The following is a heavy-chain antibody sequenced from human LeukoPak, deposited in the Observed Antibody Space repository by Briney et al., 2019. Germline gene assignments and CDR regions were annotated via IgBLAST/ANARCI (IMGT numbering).Heavy chain of an antibody. CDR2: MNPNSGNT. V-gene: IGHV1-8*01. CDR3: ARATKNPNYYGSGLGYRPLGY. CDR1: GYTSTSYD. Sequence: ASVKVSYKASGYTSTSYDINWVRQATGQGLEWMGWMNPNSGNTGYAQKFQGRVTMTRNTSISTAYMELSSLRSEDTAVYYCARATKNPNYYGSGLGYRPLGYWGQGTLVTVSS. D-gene: IGHD3-10*01. J-gene: IGHJ4*02.